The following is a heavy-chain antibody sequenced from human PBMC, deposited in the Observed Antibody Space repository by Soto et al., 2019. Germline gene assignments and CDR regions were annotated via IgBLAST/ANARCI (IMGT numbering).Heavy chain of an antibody. Sequence: PGGSLRLSCAASGFSFRTHTMSWVRQAPGKGLEWLSVISGSGGSPSYADSVQGRFVISRDNARNTLYLHMNSLRAEDTAMYYCAKARCTTTDCYVPDYWGRGTLVTVSS. CDR3: AKARCTTTDCYVPDY. J-gene: IGHJ4*02. CDR2: ISGSGGSP. V-gene: IGHV3-23*01. CDR1: GFSFRTHT. D-gene: IGHD1-26*01.